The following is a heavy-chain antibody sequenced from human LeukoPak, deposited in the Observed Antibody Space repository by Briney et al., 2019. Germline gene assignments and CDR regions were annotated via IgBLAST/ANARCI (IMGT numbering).Heavy chain of an antibody. V-gene: IGHV4-59*08. CDR2: IYDSGTT. CDR1: GGSISSYY. D-gene: IGHD3-16*01. J-gene: IGHJ3*02. CDR3: ARHWGYDAFDI. Sequence: SETLSLTCTVSGGSISSYYWSWIRQPPGKGLEWIGYIYDSGTTNYNSSLKSRVTTSIDTSKNQFSLKLSSVTAADTAVYYCARHWGYDAFDIWGQGTMVTVSS.